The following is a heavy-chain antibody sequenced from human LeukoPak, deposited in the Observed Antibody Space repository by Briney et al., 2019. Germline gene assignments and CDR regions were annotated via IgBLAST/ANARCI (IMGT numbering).Heavy chain of an antibody. Sequence: ASVKVSCKASGYTFTGYYMHWVRQAPGQGLEWMGWINPNSGGTIYAQNFQGRVTMTRDTSISTAYMELSRLRSDDTAVYYCARDEGYCSSASCSAELDNWGQGMLVTVSS. CDR1: GYTFTGYY. V-gene: IGHV1-2*02. CDR3: ARDEGYCSSASCSAELDN. J-gene: IGHJ4*02. CDR2: INPNSGGT. D-gene: IGHD2-2*01.